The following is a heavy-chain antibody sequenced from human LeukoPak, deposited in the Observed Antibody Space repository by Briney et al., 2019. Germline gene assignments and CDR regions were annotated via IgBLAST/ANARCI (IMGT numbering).Heavy chain of an antibody. Sequence: ASVKVSCKVSGYTLTELSMHWVRQAPGQGLEWMAIINPIGGSTTYAQNFQGRVTMTRDMSTSTVYMELSSLRSDDTAVYYCARGRHYYDSSDYYYEGDAFDIWGQGTMVTVSS. V-gene: IGHV1-46*01. CDR1: GYTLTELS. CDR2: INPIGGST. J-gene: IGHJ3*02. CDR3: ARGRHYYDSSDYYYEGDAFDI. D-gene: IGHD3-22*01.